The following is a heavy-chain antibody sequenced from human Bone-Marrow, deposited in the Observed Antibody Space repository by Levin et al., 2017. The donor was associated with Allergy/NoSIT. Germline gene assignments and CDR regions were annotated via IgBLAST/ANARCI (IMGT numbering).Heavy chain of an antibody. J-gene: IGHJ6*02. CDR3: ARVHYYYDSSGYTGPDPYYYYGMDV. CDR1: GFTFSSYG. V-gene: IGHV3-33*01. CDR2: IWYDGSNK. D-gene: IGHD3-22*01. Sequence: AGGSLRLSCAASGFTFSSYGMHWVRQAPGKGLEWVAVIWYDGSNKYYADSVKGRFTISRDNSKNTLYLQMNSLRAEDTAVYYCARVHYYYDSSGYTGPDPYYYYGMDVWGQGTTVTVSS.